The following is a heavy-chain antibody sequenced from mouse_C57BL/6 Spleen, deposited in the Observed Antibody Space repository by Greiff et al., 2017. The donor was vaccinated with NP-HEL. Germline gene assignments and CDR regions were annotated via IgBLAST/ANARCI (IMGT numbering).Heavy chain of an antibody. V-gene: IGHV2-4*01. J-gene: IGHJ1*03. CDR1: GFSLTSYG. D-gene: IGHD2-4*01. CDR3: AKYDYDGGWYFDV. Sequence: VKLLESGPGLVQPSQSLSITCTVSGFSLTSYGVHWVRQPPGKGLEWLGVIWSGGSTDYNAAFISRLSISKDNSKSQVFFKMNSLQADDTAIYYCAKYDYDGGWYFDVWGTGTTVTVSS. CDR2: IWSGGST.